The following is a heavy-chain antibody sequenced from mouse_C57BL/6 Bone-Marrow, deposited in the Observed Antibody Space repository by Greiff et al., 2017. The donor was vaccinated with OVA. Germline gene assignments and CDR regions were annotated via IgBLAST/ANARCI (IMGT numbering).Heavy chain of an antibody. CDR2: IWRGGST. Sequence: VQLVESGPGLVQPSQSLSITCTVSGFSLTSYGVHWVRQSPGKGLEWLGVIWRGGSTDYNAAFMSRLSITKDNSKSQVFFKMNSLQADDTAIYYCAKGGDYGDYYAMDYWGQGTSVTVSS. J-gene: IGHJ4*01. D-gene: IGHD2-4*01. CDR1: GFSLTSYG. V-gene: IGHV2-5*01. CDR3: AKGGDYGDYYAMDY.